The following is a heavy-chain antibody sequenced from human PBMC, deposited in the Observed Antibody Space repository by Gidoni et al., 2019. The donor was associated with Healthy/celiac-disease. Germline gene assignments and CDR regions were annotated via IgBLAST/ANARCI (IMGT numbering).Heavy chain of an antibody. CDR2: IYSGGSK. CDR1: GFTVSSHY. V-gene: IGHV3-53*01. J-gene: IGHJ5*02. D-gene: IGHD4-17*01. Sequence: EVQLVESGGGLIQPGGSLRPSCAASGFTVSSHYMSWVRQAPGKGLEWVSVIYSGGSKYYADSVKGRFTISRDNSKNTLYLQMNSLRAEDTAVYYCARDPSPEDGDYDGGWFDPWGQGTLVTVSS. CDR3: ARDPSPEDGDYDGGWFDP.